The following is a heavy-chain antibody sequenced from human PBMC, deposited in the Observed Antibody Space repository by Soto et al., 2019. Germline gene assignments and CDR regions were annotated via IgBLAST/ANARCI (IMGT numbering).Heavy chain of an antibody. D-gene: IGHD3-22*01. CDR2: IYYSGST. CDR1: GGSISSYY. Sequence: SETLSLTCTVSGGSISSYYWSWIRQPPGKGLEWIGYIYYSGSTNYNPSLKSRVTISVDTSKNQFSLKLSSVTAADTAVYYCARGGMYYYDSSILWGQGTLVTVSS. V-gene: IGHV4-59*01. CDR3: ARGGMYYYDSSIL. J-gene: IGHJ4*02.